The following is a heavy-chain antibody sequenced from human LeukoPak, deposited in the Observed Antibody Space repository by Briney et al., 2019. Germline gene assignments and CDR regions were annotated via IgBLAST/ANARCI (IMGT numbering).Heavy chain of an antibody. CDR2: IYFSGST. CDR3: ARDGPPYCDGDCYFDY. D-gene: IGHD2-21*02. J-gene: IGHJ4*02. Sequence: PSQTLSLTCTVSGGSISSGDYYWSWIRQPPGKGLEWIGYIYFSGSTYYNPSLKSRVTISVDRSKNQFSLKLSSVTAADTAVYYCARDGPPYCDGDCYFDYWGQGTLVTVSS. V-gene: IGHV4-30-4*01. CDR1: GGSISSGDYY.